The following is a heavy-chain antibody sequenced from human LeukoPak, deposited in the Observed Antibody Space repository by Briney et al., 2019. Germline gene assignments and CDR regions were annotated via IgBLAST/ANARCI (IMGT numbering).Heavy chain of an antibody. J-gene: IGHJ4*02. CDR3: ARQESLAIGYFDY. CDR1: GGSISSYY. CDR2: IYYSGST. D-gene: IGHD5-12*01. V-gene: IGHV4-59*08. Sequence: SETLSLTCTVSGGSISSYYWSWIRQPPGKGLEWIGYIYYSGSTNYNPSLKSRVTISVDTSKNQFSLKLSSVTAADTAVYYCARQESLAIGYFDYWGQGTLVTVSS.